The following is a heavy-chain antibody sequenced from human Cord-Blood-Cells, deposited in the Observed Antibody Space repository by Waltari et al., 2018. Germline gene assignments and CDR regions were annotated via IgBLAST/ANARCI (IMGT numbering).Heavy chain of an antibody. CDR3: AIDVDTAMVHDAFDI. CDR1: GGSISSSSYY. Sequence: QLQLQESGPGLVKPSETLSLTCTVSGGSISSSSYYLGWIRQPPGKGLEWIGSIYYSGSTYYNPSLKSRVTISVDTSKNQFSLKLSSVTAADTAVYYCAIDVDTAMVHDAFDIWGQGTMVTVSS. CDR2: IYYSGST. V-gene: IGHV4-39*02. D-gene: IGHD5-18*01. J-gene: IGHJ3*02.